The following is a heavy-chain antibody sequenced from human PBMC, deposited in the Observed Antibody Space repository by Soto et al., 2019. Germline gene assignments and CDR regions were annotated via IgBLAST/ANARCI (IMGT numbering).Heavy chain of an antibody. Sequence: GESLKISCKGSGYSFTSYWIAWVRQMPGKGLECMGIIYPGDSDTRYRPSFQGQVTISVDKSINTAYLQWSSLRASDTAIYYCARHGKLSSMMNYFESWGQGALVTVSS. V-gene: IGHV5-51*01. J-gene: IGHJ4*02. D-gene: IGHD1-1*01. CDR2: IYPGDSDT. CDR3: ARHGKLSSMMNYFES. CDR1: GYSFTSYW.